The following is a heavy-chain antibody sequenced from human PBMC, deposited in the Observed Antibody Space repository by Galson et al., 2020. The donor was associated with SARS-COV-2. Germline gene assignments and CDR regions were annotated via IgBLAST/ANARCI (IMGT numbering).Heavy chain of an antibody. V-gene: IGHV4-31*03. CDR3: ARGGGFGELQRFDY. Sequence: SETLSLTCTVSGGSISSGGYYWSWIRQHPGKGLEWIGYIYYSGSTYYNPSLKSRVTISVDTSKNQFSLKLSSVTAADTAVYYCARGGGFGELQRFDYWGQGTLVTVSS. CDR1: GGSISSGGYY. CDR2: IYYSGST. J-gene: IGHJ4*02. D-gene: IGHD3-10*01.